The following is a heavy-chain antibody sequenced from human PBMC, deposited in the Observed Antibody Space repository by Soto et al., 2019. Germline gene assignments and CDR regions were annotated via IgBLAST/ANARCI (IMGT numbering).Heavy chain of an antibody. V-gene: IGHV3-23*01. CDR2: ISGSGGDT. J-gene: IGHJ4*02. CDR3: AGPGYSSQDY. Sequence: GGSLRLSCAASGFTFSSYALSWVRQAPGKGLEWISAISGSGGDTDYSDSVKGRFTISRDNSKNTLYLQMNSLRAEDTAIYYCAGPGYSSQDYWGQGXLVTVYS. D-gene: IGHD5-18*01. CDR1: GFTFSSYA.